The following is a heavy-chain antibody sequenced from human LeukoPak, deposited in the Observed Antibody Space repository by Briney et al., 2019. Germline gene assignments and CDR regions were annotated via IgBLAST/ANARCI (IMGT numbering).Heavy chain of an antibody. J-gene: IGHJ6*03. CDR1: SGSFTDYY. CDR3: ARGRKVVGEFWRPYYYHYMDV. CDR2: INHSGST. V-gene: IGHV4-34*01. D-gene: IGHD3-10*01. Sequence: SETLSLTCAVYSGSFTDYYWIWIRQPPGKGLEWIGEINHSGSTNYNPSLGGRVTILVDTSKNQFSLRLSSVTAADTAVYYCARGRKVVGEFWRPYYYHYMDVWGKGTTVTVSS.